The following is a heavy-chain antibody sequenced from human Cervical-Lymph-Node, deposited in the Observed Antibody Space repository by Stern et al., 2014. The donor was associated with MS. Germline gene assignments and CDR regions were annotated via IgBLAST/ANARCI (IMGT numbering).Heavy chain of an antibody. V-gene: IGHV4-59*02. CDR3: ARDHSTTASDWFFDL. CDR1: GGAVSDYY. D-gene: IGHD2-21*02. J-gene: IGHJ2*01. CDR2: ISDTGTT. Sequence: VQLVESGPGLVKPSETLSLTCTVSGGAVSDYYWTWIRQRPGKGLEWIGYISDTGTTNYNPSLHSRVTITLDTSQNQVSLRLRSVTAADTAVYYCARDHSTTASDWFFDLWGRGSLVTVSS.